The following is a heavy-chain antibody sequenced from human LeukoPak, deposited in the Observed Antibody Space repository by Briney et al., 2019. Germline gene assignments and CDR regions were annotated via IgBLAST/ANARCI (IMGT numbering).Heavy chain of an antibody. CDR3: ARWGDRMVRGVFDY. Sequence: SETLSLTCTVSGGSISSSSYYWGWIRQPPGKGLEWIGSIYYSGSTYYNPSLKSRVTISVDTSKNQFSLKLSSVTAADTAVYYCARWGDRMVRGVFDYWGQGTLVTVSS. CDR2: IYYSGST. CDR1: GGSISSSSYY. V-gene: IGHV4-39*01. D-gene: IGHD3-10*01. J-gene: IGHJ4*02.